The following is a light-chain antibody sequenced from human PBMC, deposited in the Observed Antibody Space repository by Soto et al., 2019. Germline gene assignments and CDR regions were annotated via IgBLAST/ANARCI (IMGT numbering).Light chain of an antibody. CDR2: EVN. CDR1: SSDVGSYDL. CDR3: CPYAGSSPYV. Sequence: QSVLTQPASVSGSPGQSITISCTGTSSDVGSYDLVSWYQQHPGTAPKLMIFEVNKRPSGVSNRFSGSKSGNTASLTISGLQAEDEADYYCCPYAGSSPYVFGTGTKVTVL. V-gene: IGLV2-23*02. J-gene: IGLJ1*01.